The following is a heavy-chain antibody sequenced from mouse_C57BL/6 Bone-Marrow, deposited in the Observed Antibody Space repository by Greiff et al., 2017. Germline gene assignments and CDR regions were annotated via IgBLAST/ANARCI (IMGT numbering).Heavy chain of an antibody. V-gene: IGHV1-7*01. Sequence: QVQLQQSGAELAKPGASVKLSCKASGYTFTSYWMHWVKQRPGQGLEWIGYINPSSGYTKYNQKFKDKATLTADKSSSTAYMQLSSLTYEDSAVYYCARKRYYYRSSPSYYAMDHWGQGTSVTVSS. CDR2: INPSSGYT. D-gene: IGHD1-1*01. J-gene: IGHJ4*01. CDR3: ARKRYYYRSSPSYYAMDH. CDR1: GYTFTSYW.